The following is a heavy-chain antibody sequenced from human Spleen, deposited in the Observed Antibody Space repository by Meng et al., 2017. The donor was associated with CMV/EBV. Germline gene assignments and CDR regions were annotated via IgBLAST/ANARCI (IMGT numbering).Heavy chain of an antibody. CDR2: INWNGDST. D-gene: IGHD1-7*01. J-gene: IGHJ4*02. CDR3: ARGGTFDWNYEDS. V-gene: IGHV3-20*04. CDR1: GFIFDDYG. Sequence: GGSLRLSCATSGFIFDDYGMSWVRQAPGKGLEWVSGINWNGDSTGHADSVKGRFTISRDKAKNSLYLQMKSLRAEDTALYYCARGGTFDWNYEDSWGQGTLVTVSS.